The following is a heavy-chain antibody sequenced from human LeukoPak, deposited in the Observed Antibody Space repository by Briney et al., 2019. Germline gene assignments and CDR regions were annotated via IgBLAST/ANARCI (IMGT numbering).Heavy chain of an antibody. CDR1: GGSISSYY. V-gene: IGHV4-4*07. CDR3: ARARPCGGDCYPRYYFDY. CDR2: IYTSGST. Sequence: SETLSLTCTVSGGSISSYYWSWILQPAGKGLEWIGRIYTSGSTNYNPSLKSRVTMSVDTSKNQFSLKLSSVTAADTAVYYCARARPCGGDCYPRYYFDYWGQGTLVTVSS. D-gene: IGHD2-21*02. J-gene: IGHJ4*02.